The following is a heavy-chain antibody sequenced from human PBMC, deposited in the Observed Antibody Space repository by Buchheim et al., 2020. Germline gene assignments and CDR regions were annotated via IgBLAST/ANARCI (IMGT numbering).Heavy chain of an antibody. J-gene: IGHJ4*02. Sequence: QVQLVESGGGLVQPGRSLRLSCAASGFTFSSYGMHWVRQAPGKGLEWVAVISYDGSNKYYADSVKGRFTISRDNSKNTLYLQMNSLRAEDTAVYYCAKGTAVVVIIDYWGQGTL. V-gene: IGHV3-30*18. CDR2: ISYDGSNK. CDR3: AKGTAVVVIIDY. D-gene: IGHD2-21*01. CDR1: GFTFSSYG.